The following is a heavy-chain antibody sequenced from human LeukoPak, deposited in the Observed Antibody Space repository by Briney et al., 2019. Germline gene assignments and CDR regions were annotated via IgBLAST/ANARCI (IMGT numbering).Heavy chain of an antibody. CDR2: VSGSGGRT. CDR1: GFTFSSYG. J-gene: IGHJ4*02. V-gene: IGHV3-23*01. D-gene: IGHD4-17*01. Sequence: GGSLRLSCAASGFTFSSYGMHWVRQAPGKGLEWVSVVSGSGGRTYYADSVKGRFTISRDNSKNTLFLQMNSLRAEDTAVYYCAKGAQDFGDSTTDYWGQGTLVTVSS. CDR3: AKGAQDFGDSTTDY.